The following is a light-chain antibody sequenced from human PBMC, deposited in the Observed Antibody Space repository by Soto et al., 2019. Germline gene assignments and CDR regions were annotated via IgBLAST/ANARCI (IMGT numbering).Light chain of an antibody. CDR1: QTVTTN. V-gene: IGKV3-15*01. CDR3: QQYNNWPIT. J-gene: IGKJ5*01. Sequence: EIVMTQSPGTLSVSPGERASLSCRASQTVTTNLAWYQQKPGQAPRLLVYGASTRATGVPARFIGTGSGTEFTLTTTSPQSEDVAVYYCQQYNNWPITFGQGTRLEI. CDR2: GAS.